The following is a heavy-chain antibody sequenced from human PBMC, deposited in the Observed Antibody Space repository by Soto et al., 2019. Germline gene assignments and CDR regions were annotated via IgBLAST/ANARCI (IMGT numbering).Heavy chain of an antibody. CDR1: GGTFSSYS. D-gene: IGHD2-8*02. Sequence: SVNGSCKTSGGTFSSYSISWVRQAPGQGLEWMGGIIPIFGTANYAQKFQGRVTITADESTSTAYMELSSLKAEDTAVYYCVRGHWSFDYWGQGTVVTVSS. J-gene: IGHJ4*02. CDR3: VRGHWSFDY. V-gene: IGHV1-69*01. CDR2: IIPIFGTA.